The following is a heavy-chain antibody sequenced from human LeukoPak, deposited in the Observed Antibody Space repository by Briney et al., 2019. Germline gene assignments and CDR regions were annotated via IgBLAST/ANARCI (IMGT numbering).Heavy chain of an antibody. J-gene: IGHJ5*02. V-gene: IGHV4-34*01. CDR3: AREYDCSSTSCYSVWFDP. Sequence: PSETLSLTCTVSGGSFSSYYWSWIRQPPGKGLEWIGEINHSGSTNYNPSLKSRVTISVDTSKNQFSLKLSSVTAADTAVYYCAREYDCSSTSCYSVWFDPWGQGTLVTVSS. D-gene: IGHD2-2*01. CDR1: GGSFSSYY. CDR2: INHSGST.